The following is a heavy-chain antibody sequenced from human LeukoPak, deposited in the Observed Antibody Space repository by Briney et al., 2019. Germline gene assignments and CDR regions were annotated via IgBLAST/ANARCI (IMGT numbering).Heavy chain of an antibody. V-gene: IGHV4-34*01. D-gene: IGHD6-13*01. CDR1: EFTFRNYA. J-gene: IGHJ4*02. CDR3: ARGGGSSWFRLYSFLY. Sequence: GSLRLSCAASEFTFRNYAMSWIRQPPGKGLEWIGEINHSGSTNYNPSLKSRVTISVDTSKNQFSLKLSSVTAADTAVYYCARGGGSSWFRLYSFLYWGQGTLVTVPS. CDR2: INHSGST.